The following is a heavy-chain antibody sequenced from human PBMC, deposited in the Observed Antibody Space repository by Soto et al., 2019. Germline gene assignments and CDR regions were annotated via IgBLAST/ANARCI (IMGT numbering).Heavy chain of an antibody. CDR1: GGSISSGEYY. Sequence: QVQLQESGPGLVKPSQPLSLTCTVSGGSISSGEYYWSGIRQHPEKGLKWIGYISYSGSTYYNPYLKSRVTVSVDTSKNQFSLTLSSVTAADTAVYYCARWWSGSRQGFDPWGQGTLVTVSS. D-gene: IGHD3-3*01. V-gene: IGHV4-31*03. CDR3: ARWWSGSRQGFDP. CDR2: ISYSGST. J-gene: IGHJ5*02.